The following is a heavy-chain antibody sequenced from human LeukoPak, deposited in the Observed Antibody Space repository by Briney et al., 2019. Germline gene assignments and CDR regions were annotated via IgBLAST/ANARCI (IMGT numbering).Heavy chain of an antibody. CDR2: INPNSGGT. CDR3: ARGPGSGGWSSGGYYFDY. CDR1: GYTFTGYY. V-gene: IGHV1-2*04. J-gene: IGHJ4*02. Sequence: ASVTVSCKASGYTFTGYYMHWVRQAPGQGLEWMGWINPNSGGTNYAQKFQGWVTMTRDTSISTAYMEQSRLRSDDTAVYYCARGPGSGGWSSGGYYFDYWGQGTLVTVSS. D-gene: IGHD6-19*01.